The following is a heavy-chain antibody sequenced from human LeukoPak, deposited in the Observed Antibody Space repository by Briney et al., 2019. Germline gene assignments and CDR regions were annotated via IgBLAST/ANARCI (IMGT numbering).Heavy chain of an antibody. CDR3: VRGNPSGYYNRPIDY. Sequence: SETLSLTCTVSGASISSYYWSWIRQPPGKGLEWIGDIYYSGSIKYNPSLKSRVTMSVDTSKNQFSLKLSSVTAADTAIYYCVRGNPSGYYNRPIDYWGQGTLVTVSS. D-gene: IGHD3-22*01. CDR1: GASISSYY. V-gene: IGHV4-59*01. J-gene: IGHJ4*02. CDR2: IYYSGSI.